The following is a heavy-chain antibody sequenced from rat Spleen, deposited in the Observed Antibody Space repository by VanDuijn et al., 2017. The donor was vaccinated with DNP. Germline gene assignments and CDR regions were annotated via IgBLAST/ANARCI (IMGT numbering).Heavy chain of an antibody. CDR1: GFSITSNY. D-gene: IGHD1-6*01. J-gene: IGHJ2*01. CDR3: ARGDILRSFDY. V-gene: IGHV3-1*01. Sequence: EVQLQESGPGLMKPSQSLSLTCSVTGFSITSNYWAWIRKFPGNKMEWIGHISYSGSTTYNPSLKSRISITRDTSKNQFFLQLNSVTSEDTATFYCARGDILRSFDYWGQGVMVTVSS. CDR2: ISYSGST.